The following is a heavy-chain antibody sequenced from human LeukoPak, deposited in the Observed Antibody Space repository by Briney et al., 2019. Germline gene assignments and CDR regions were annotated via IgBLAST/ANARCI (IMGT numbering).Heavy chain of an antibody. D-gene: IGHD3-10*01. J-gene: IGHJ5*02. V-gene: IGHV1-18*01. Sequence: ASVKVSCKASGYTFTNYGITWVRQAPGQGLEWMGWISPYNGNTKYAQKFQGRVTMTTDTSASTAYMDLRSLRSDDTAVYYCATDRSVTSGTYYIPSIWFDPWGQGTLVTVSS. CDR1: GYTFTNYG. CDR3: ATDRSVTSGTYYIPSIWFDP. CDR2: ISPYNGNT.